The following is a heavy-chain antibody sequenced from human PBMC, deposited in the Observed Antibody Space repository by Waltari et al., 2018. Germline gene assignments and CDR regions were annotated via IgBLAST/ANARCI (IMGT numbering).Heavy chain of an antibody. CDR2: IHRSGRR. CDR3: ARDRGRGLYLDS. CDR1: GDSMSERDW. V-gene: IGHV4-4*02. J-gene: IGHJ4*02. Sequence: QLQLQQSGPGLVKPSESLSPTCAVSGDSMSERDWWSWVRQPPGKGLEWIGQIHRSGRRNYNPSLESRVTLSIDASNKQFSLRLPSATAADTAVYYCARDRGRGLYLDSWGQGTLVTVSP. D-gene: IGHD2-15*01.